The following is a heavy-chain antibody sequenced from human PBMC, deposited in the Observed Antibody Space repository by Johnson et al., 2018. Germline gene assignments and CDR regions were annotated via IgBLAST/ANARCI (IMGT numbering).Heavy chain of an antibody. V-gene: IGHV3-33*01. CDR1: GFTFSSYG. Sequence: QVQLVQSGGGVVQPGRSLRLSCAASGFTFSSYGMHWVRQAPGKGLEWVAVIWYDGSNKYYADSVKGRFTISRDNSKNTLYMQMNSLRAEDTAVYYCARDGGDCSSTSCFVTFYYYYYYGMDVWGQGTTVTVSS. CDR3: ARDGGDCSSTSCFVTFYYYYYYGMDV. J-gene: IGHJ6*02. CDR2: IWYDGSNK. D-gene: IGHD2-2*01.